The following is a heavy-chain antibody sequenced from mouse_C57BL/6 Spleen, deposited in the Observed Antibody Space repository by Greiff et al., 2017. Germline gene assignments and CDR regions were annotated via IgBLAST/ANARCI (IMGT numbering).Heavy chain of an antibody. CDR3: ARGESPEAWVAY. V-gene: IGHV5-17*01. Sequence: EVQLVESGGGLVKPGGSLKLSCAASGFTFSDYGMHWVRQAPEKGLEWVAYISSGSSTIYYADTVKGRFTISRDNAKNTLFLQMTSLRSEDTAMYYCARGESPEAWVAYWGQGTLVTVSA. CDR1: GFTFSDYG. J-gene: IGHJ3*01. CDR2: ISSGSSTI.